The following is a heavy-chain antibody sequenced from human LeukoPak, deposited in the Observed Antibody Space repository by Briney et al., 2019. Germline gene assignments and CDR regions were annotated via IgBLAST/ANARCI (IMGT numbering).Heavy chain of an antibody. CDR1: GYTFTGYY. CDR2: TNPNSGGT. CDR3: ARTDTGSSDFDY. D-gene: IGHD2-8*02. V-gene: IGHV1-2*02. Sequence: ASVKVSCKASGYTFTGYYVHWVRQAPGQGLEWMGWTNPNSGGTNYAQRFQDRVSMTRDTYISTAYMELSRLRSDDTAVYYCARTDTGSSDFDYWGLGTLVTVSS. J-gene: IGHJ4*01.